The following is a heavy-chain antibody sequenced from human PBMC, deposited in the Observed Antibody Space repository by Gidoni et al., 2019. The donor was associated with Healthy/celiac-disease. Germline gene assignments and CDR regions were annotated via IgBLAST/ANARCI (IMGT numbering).Heavy chain of an antibody. Sequence: QVQLQESGPGLVKPSETLSLTCAVSGYSISSGYYWGWIRQPPGKGLEWIGSIYHSGSTYYNPSLKSRVTISVDTSKNQFSLKLSSVTAADTAVYYCARHGGYFWFDPWGQGTLVTVSS. CDR3: ARHGGYFWFDP. V-gene: IGHV4-38-2*01. CDR2: IYHSGST. CDR1: GYSISSGYY. D-gene: IGHD3-9*01. J-gene: IGHJ5*02.